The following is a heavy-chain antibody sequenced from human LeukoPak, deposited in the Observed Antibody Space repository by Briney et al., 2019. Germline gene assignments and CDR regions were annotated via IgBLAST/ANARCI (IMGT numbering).Heavy chain of an antibody. CDR2: INHSGST. J-gene: IGHJ3*02. CDR3: ARHGFIRQVGAATGHAFDI. V-gene: IGHV4-34*01. Sequence: SETLSLTCAVYGGSFNGYYWSWIRQPPGKGLEWIGEINHSGSTNYNPSLKSRVTISVDTSKNQFSLKLSSVTAADTAVYYCARHGFIRQVGAATGHAFDIWGQGTMVTVSS. CDR1: GGSFNGYY. D-gene: IGHD1-26*01.